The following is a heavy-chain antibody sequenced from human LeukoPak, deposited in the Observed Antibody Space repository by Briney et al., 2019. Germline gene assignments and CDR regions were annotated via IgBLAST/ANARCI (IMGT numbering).Heavy chain of an antibody. CDR1: GFTFDDYA. D-gene: IGHD3-3*01. CDR3: AKAVTIFGVVIRDAFDI. CDR2: ISWNSGSI. Sequence: GGSLRLSCAASGFTFDDYAMHWVRQAPGKGLEWVSGISWNSGSIGYADSVKGRFTISRDNAKNSLYLQMNSLRAEDTASYYCAKAVTIFGVVIRDAFDIWGQGTMVTVSS. J-gene: IGHJ3*02. V-gene: IGHV3-9*01.